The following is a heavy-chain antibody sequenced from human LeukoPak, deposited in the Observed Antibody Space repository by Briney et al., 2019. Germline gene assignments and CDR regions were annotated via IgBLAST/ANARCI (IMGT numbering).Heavy chain of an antibody. J-gene: IGHJ4*02. D-gene: IGHD6-6*01. CDR2: ISSSGSTI. CDR1: GFTFSTYS. Sequence: GGSLRLSCAASGFTFSTYSMNWVRQAPGKGPEWVSYISSSGSTIYYADSVKGRFTISRDNAKNSLYLQMNSLGAEDTAVYYCAEQLAGYFDYWGQGTLVTVSS. CDR3: AEQLAGYFDY. V-gene: IGHV3-48*01.